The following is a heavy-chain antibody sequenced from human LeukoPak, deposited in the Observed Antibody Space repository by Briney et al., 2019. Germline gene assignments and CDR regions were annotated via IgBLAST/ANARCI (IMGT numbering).Heavy chain of an antibody. Sequence: GGSLRLSCEASGFTFSDYSMNWVRQAPGKGLEWVSAISGSSSYIHYADSVKGRFTISRDNAKNSLYLQMNSLRAEDTAVYYCARDDAAIAAAGTPYFDYWGQGTLVTVSS. V-gene: IGHV3-21*01. CDR1: GFTFSDYS. CDR3: ARDDAAIAAAGTPYFDY. D-gene: IGHD6-13*01. J-gene: IGHJ4*02. CDR2: ISGSSSYI.